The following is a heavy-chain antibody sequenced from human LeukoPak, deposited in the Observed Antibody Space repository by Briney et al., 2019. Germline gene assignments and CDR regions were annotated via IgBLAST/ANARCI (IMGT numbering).Heavy chain of an antibody. CDR2: ISYDGSNK. CDR3: ARDHLTGYYDY. Sequence: PGGSLRLSCAASGFTFSSYGMHWVRQAPGKGLEWVAVISYDGSNKYYADSVKGRFTISRDNSKNTLYLQMNSLRAEDTAVYYCARDHLTGYYDYWGQGTLVTVSS. V-gene: IGHV3-30*03. J-gene: IGHJ4*02. CDR1: GFTFSSYG. D-gene: IGHD3-9*01.